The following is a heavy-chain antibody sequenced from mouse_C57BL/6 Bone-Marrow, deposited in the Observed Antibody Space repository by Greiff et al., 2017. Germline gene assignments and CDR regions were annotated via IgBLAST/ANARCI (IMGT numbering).Heavy chain of an antibody. CDR3: TRSLFYYGTNY. J-gene: IGHJ2*01. Sequence: EVQLQQSGAELVKPGASVKLSCTASGFNIKDYYIHWVKQRTEQGLEWIGRIDPEDGETKYAPTFQDKATITADTSANTAYLQLSSLTSEDTSVYYCTRSLFYYGTNYWGQGTTLTVSS. V-gene: IGHV14-2*01. CDR1: GFNIKDYY. D-gene: IGHD1-1*01. CDR2: IDPEDGET.